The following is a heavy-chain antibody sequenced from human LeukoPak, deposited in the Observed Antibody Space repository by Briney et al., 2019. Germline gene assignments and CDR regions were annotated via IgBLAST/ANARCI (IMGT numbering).Heavy chain of an antibody. CDR1: GFTFSSYG. CDR3: AKSNYYDSSGYSHEDY. Sequence: GGSLRLSCAASGFTFSSYGMSWVRQAPGKGLEWISAISGSGGSTYYADSVKGRFTIPRDNSKNTLYLQMNSLRAEDTAVYYCAKSNYYDSSGYSHEDYWGQGTLVTVSS. J-gene: IGHJ4*02. V-gene: IGHV3-23*01. CDR2: ISGSGGST. D-gene: IGHD3-22*01.